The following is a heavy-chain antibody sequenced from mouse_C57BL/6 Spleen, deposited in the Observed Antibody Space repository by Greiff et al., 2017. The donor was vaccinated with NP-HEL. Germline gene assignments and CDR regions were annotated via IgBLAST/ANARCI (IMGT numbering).Heavy chain of an antibody. Sequence: EVKLVESVAELVRPGASVKLSCTASGFNIKNTYMHWVKQRPEQGLEWIGRIDPANGNTEYAPKFQGKATITADTSSTTAYLQLSSMTSEDTAINYCARTGSLYWYFDVWGTGTTVTVSS. CDR2: IDPANGNT. CDR3: ARTGSLYWYFDV. V-gene: IGHV14-3*01. J-gene: IGHJ1*03. CDR1: GFNIKNTY. D-gene: IGHD4-1*01.